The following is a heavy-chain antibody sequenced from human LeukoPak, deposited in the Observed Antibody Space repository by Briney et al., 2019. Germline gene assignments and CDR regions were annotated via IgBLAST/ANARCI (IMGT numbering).Heavy chain of an antibody. Sequence: GGSLRLSCAASGFTFSSYAMSWARQAPGKGLEWVSAISGSGGSTYYADSVKGRFTISRDNSKNTLYLQMNSLRAEDTAVYYCAKGVNSYGLEIAFDIWGQGTMVTVSS. J-gene: IGHJ3*02. V-gene: IGHV3-23*01. D-gene: IGHD5-18*01. CDR2: ISGSGGST. CDR1: GFTFSSYA. CDR3: AKGVNSYGLEIAFDI.